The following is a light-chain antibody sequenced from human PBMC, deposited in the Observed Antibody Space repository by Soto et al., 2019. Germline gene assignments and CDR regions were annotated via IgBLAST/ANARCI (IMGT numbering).Light chain of an antibody. CDR3: QHRYNWPLT. J-gene: IGKJ4*01. CDR1: QDINTY. CDR2: DAS. Sequence: EVVLTQSPATLSLSPREKATLSCSASQDINTYSGWYQQKPGQPPRLLIYDASNRASGIPARFSSRGSGTDFTLTINSLEPEDFAIYYCQHRYNWPLTFGAGTKVDIK. V-gene: IGKV3-11*01.